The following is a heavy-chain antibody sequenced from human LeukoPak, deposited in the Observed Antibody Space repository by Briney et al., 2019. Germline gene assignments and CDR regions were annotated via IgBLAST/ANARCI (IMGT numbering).Heavy chain of an antibody. CDR3: ARDAQYFDYLFPFDY. Sequence: GASVKVSCKASGYTFTVYFVHWVRQAPGQGLEWMGWINPNTGGTDYAQKFQGRVTMSRDTSISTAYMEMTRLTSDDTAVYYCARDAQYFDYLFPFDYWGQGTLITVSS. D-gene: IGHD3-9*01. V-gene: IGHV1-2*02. CDR1: GYTFTVYF. J-gene: IGHJ4*02. CDR2: INPNTGGT.